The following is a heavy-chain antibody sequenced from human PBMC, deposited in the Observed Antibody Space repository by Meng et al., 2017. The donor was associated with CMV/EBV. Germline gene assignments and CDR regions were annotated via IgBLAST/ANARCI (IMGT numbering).Heavy chain of an antibody. D-gene: IGHD3-22*01. CDR2: IVVGSGNT. V-gene: IGHV1-58*01. CDR1: GFTFTSSA. Sequence: SVKISWKASGFTFTSSAVQWVRQARGQRLEWIGWIVVGSGNTNYAQKFQERVTITRDMSTSTAYMELSSLRSEDTAVYYCAAEYYDSSGYYYGYYYYYGMDVWGQGTTVTVSS. CDR3: AAEYYDSSGYYYGYYYYYGMDV. J-gene: IGHJ6*02.